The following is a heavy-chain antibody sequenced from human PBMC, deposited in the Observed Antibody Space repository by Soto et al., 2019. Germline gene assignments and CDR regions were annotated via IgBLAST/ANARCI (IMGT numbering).Heavy chain of an antibody. CDR3: ARGRVLLWFGELLPYYYYGMDV. Sequence: ASVKVSGKASGYTFTSYDMNWVRQATGEGLEWMGWMNPNSGNTGYAQKFQGRVTMTRNTSISTAYMELSSLRSEDTAVYYCARGRVLLWFGELLPYYYYGMDVWGQGTTVTVSS. CDR2: MNPNSGNT. D-gene: IGHD3-10*01. J-gene: IGHJ6*02. CDR1: GYTFTSYD. V-gene: IGHV1-8*01.